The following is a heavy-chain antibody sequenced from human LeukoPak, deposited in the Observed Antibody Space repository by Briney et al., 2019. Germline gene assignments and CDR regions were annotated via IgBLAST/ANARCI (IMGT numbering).Heavy chain of an antibody. J-gene: IGHJ6*04. D-gene: IGHD3-10*01. CDR2: IYYSGST. V-gene: IGHV4-59*01. CDR1: GGSISSYY. Sequence: PSETLSLTCTFSGGSISSYYWSWIRQPPGKGLEWIGYIYYSGSTNYNPSFKSRVTISVDTSKNQFSLKLSSVTAADTAVYYCARVGGSGSYYRYYGMDVWGKGTTVTVSS. CDR3: ARVGGSGSYYRYYGMDV.